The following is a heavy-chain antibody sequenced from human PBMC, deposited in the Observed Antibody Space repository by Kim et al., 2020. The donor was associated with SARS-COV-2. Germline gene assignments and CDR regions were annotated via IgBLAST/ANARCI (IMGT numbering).Heavy chain of an antibody. J-gene: IGHJ4*02. Sequence: SLKSRVTISVDTSKNQFSLKLSSVTAADTAVYYCSRIAPLTMVRGIIRDYWGQGTLVTVSS. V-gene: IGHV4-34*01. D-gene: IGHD3-10*01. CDR3: SRIAPLTMVRGIIRDY.